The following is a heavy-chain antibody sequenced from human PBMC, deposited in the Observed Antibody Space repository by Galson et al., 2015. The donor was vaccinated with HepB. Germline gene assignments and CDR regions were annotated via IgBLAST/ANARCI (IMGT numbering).Heavy chain of an antibody. Sequence: SLRLSCAASGFTFSSYGMHWVRQAPGKGLEWVAVISYDGSNKYYADSVKGRFTISRDNSKNTLYLQMNSLRAEDTAVYYCAKVTWAVDPPDYWGQGTLVTVSS. CDR3: AKVTWAVDPPDY. V-gene: IGHV3-30*18. D-gene: IGHD2-2*01. J-gene: IGHJ4*02. CDR2: ISYDGSNK. CDR1: GFTFSSYG.